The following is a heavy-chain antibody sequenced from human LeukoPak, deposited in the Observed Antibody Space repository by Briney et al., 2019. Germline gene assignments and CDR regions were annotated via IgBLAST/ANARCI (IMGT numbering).Heavy chain of an antibody. J-gene: IGHJ3*02. D-gene: IGHD2-2*01. V-gene: IGHV4-59*01. Sequence: SETLSLTCTVSGGSISSYYWSWIRQPPGKGLEWIGYIYYSGNTNYNPSLKSRVTISVDTSKNQFSLKLSSVTAADTAVYYCARGEYCSSSTCYRNAFNIWGQGTVVTVSS. CDR1: GGSISSYY. CDR3: ARGEYCSSSTCYRNAFNI. CDR2: IYYSGNT.